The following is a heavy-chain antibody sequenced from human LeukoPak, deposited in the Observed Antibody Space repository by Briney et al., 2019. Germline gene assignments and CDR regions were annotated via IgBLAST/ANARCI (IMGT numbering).Heavy chain of an antibody. Sequence: PGRSLRLSCAASGFTFSSYGMYWVRQAPGKGLEWVAVISFDGSNKYYADSVRGRFTVSRDNSKGTLYLQMNSLRAEDTAVYYCAKDEIGAVAGLLDYWGQGILVTVSS. J-gene: IGHJ4*02. D-gene: IGHD6-19*01. CDR2: ISFDGSNK. CDR3: AKDEIGAVAGLLDY. CDR1: GFTFSSYG. V-gene: IGHV3-30*18.